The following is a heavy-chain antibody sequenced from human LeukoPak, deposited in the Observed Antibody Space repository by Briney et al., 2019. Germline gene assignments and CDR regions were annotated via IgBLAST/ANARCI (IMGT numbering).Heavy chain of an antibody. CDR3: AKDLITDSGSYYNDY. CDR2: ISYDGSNK. V-gene: IGHV3-30*18. D-gene: IGHD1-26*01. Sequence: GGSLRLSCAASGFTFDDYAMHWVRQAPGKGLEWVAVISYDGSNKYYADSVKGRFTISRDNSKNTLYLQMNSLRAEDTAVYYCAKDLITDSGSYYNDYWGQGTLVTVSS. J-gene: IGHJ4*02. CDR1: GFTFDDYA.